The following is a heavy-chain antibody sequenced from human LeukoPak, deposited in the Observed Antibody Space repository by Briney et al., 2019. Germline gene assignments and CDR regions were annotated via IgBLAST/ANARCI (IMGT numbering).Heavy chain of an antibody. CDR1: GFAFESYT. D-gene: IGHD5-12*01. J-gene: IGHJ4*02. Sequence: GGSLRLSCAASGFAFESYTMTWVRQAPGKGLEWVSLISDTSSDINYAESVRGRFTISRDNAKNSLFLQMDSPRAEDTAIYYCAKGLFSAFDKYLDSWGQGTLVTVSS. V-gene: IGHV3-21*04. CDR3: AKGLFSAFDKYLDS. CDR2: ISDTSSDI.